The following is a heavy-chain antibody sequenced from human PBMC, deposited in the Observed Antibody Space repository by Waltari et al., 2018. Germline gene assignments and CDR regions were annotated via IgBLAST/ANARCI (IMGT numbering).Heavy chain of an antibody. J-gene: IGHJ4*02. CDR3: TREFDAPGGY. CDR2: INSDGSIR. V-gene: IGHV3-74*03. CDR1: GFTFSFHW. D-gene: IGHD3-9*01. Sequence: QLVESGGGLVQPGGSLRLSCAASGFTFSFHWMHWVRQAPGKGLVWVSRINSDGSIRQDADSVRGRFTISRDNTKNTLYLQMSSLRTEDTAFYYCTREFDAPGGYWGQGTLVTVSS.